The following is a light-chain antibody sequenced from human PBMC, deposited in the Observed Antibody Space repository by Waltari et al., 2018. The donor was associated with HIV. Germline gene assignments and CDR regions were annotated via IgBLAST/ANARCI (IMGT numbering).Light chain of an antibody. CDR2: DVT. V-gene: IGLV2-14*03. J-gene: IGLJ3*02. CDR3: CSYTTSITFV. Sequence: PGQSITISCTGSRSDVGYYNYVSWYQQHPGKAPKLIIFDVTNRPSGVSNRFSGSKSGNTASLTISGLQPEDEADYYCCSYTTSITFVFGGGTKLTVL. CDR1: RSDVGYYNY.